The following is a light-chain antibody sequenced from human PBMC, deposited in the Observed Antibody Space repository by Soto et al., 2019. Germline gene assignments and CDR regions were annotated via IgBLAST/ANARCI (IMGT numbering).Light chain of an antibody. J-gene: IGKJ3*01. Sequence: DIQLTQSPSSLSASVGDRVTITCQASPDISNHLNWYQQKPGKAPNLLIYDSSDLETGVPSRFSGGGSGTFFSFTINSLQPEDIATYYCQNHDGVPIFGPGTKVEIK. CDR3: QNHDGVPI. CDR2: DSS. V-gene: IGKV1-33*01. CDR1: PDISNH.